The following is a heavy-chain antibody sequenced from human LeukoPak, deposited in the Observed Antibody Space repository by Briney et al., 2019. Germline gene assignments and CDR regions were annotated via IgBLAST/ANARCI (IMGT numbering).Heavy chain of an antibody. CDR2: IIPIFGTA. V-gene: IGHV1-69*13. J-gene: IGHJ5*02. Sequence: SVKVSCKASGGTFSSYAISWVRQAPGQGLEWMGGIIPIFGTANYAQKFQGRVTITADESTSTAYMELSSLRSEDTAVYYCARGRKVRGAPNWFDPWGQGTLVTVSS. CDR1: GGTFSSYA. D-gene: IGHD3-10*01. CDR3: ARGRKVRGAPNWFDP.